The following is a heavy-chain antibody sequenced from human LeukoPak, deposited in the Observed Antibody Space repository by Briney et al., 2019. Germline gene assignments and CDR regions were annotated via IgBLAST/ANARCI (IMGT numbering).Heavy chain of an antibody. D-gene: IGHD3-3*01. J-gene: IGHJ3*02. Sequence: ASVKVSCKASGYTFTGYYMHWVRQAPGQGLEWMGWINPNSGGTNYAQKFQGRVTMTRDTSISTAYMELSRLGSDDTAVYYCASDFGYYDFWSGSHGAFDIWGQGTVVTVSS. CDR1: GYTFTGYY. CDR3: ASDFGYYDFWSGSHGAFDI. CDR2: INPNSGGT. V-gene: IGHV1-2*02.